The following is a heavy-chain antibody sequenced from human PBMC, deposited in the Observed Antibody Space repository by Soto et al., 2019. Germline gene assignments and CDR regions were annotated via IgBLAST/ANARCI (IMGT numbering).Heavy chain of an antibody. D-gene: IGHD4-4*01. CDR1: GCTFRIYA. CDR2: ITGSGDST. Sequence: RSLYCAASGCTFRIYAMSWVRQAPGKGLEWVSVITGSGDSTYYADSVKGRFTISRDNSKNTLYLQMNSLRAEDTAVYYCAKELRHDYNLAYFGHWGKGTLVTVSS. V-gene: IGHV3-23*01. CDR3: AKELRHDYNLAYFGH. J-gene: IGHJ4*02.